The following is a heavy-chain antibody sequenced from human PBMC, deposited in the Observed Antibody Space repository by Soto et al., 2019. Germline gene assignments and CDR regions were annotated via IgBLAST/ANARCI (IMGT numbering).Heavy chain of an antibody. CDR2: ISAYNGNT. D-gene: IGHD6-19*01. V-gene: IGHV1-18*04. Sequence: GASVKVSCKASGYTFTSYGISWVRQAPGQGLEWMGWISAYNGNTNYAQKLQGRVTMTTDTSTSTAYMELRSLRSDDTAVYYCARDLIQGTQGIAVAGESDIDYWGQGTLVTVSS. CDR3: ARDLIQGTQGIAVAGESDIDY. CDR1: GYTFTSYG. J-gene: IGHJ4*02.